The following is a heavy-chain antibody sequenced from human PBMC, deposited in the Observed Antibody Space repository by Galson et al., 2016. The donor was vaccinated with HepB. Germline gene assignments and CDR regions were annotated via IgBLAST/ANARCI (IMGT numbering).Heavy chain of an antibody. Sequence: SLRLSCAASGFNIRDYSMNWLRQAPGKGLEWVSHIEGDANHIHYRHSLKGRFTISRDIAKNSLYLEMSGLGAEDTAVYYCARGHCGSTNGHLYFDYWGQGTLVTVSS. CDR3: ARGHCGSTNGHLYFDY. CDR2: IEGDANHI. J-gene: IGHJ4*01. V-gene: IGHV3-21*01. D-gene: IGHD2-2*01. CDR1: GFNIRDYS.